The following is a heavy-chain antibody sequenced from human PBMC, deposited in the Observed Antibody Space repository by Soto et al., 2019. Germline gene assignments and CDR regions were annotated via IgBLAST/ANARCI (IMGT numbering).Heavy chain of an antibody. CDR1: GGSISSYY. V-gene: IGHV4-59*01. J-gene: IGHJ4*02. D-gene: IGHD5-18*01. CDR3: ARSDTAMVNQGLVYFDY. Sequence: QVQLQESGPGLVKPSETLSLTCTVSGGSISSYYWSWIRQPPGKGLEWIGYIYYSGSTNYNPSLKSRVTISVDTSKNQFSLKLSSVTAVDTAVYYCARSDTAMVNQGLVYFDYWGQGTLVTVSS. CDR2: IYYSGST.